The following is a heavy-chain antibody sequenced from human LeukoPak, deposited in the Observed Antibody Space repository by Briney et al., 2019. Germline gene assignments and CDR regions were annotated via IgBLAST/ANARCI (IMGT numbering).Heavy chain of an antibody. D-gene: IGHD3-10*01. CDR3: TRSGEVLWFGELSYFDY. V-gene: IGHV3-49*03. CDR1: GFTFCDYA. CDR2: IRSKAYGGTT. J-gene: IGHJ4*02. Sequence: GGSLRLSCTASGFTFCDYAMSWIRQAPGKGLEWVGFIRSKAYGGTTEYAASVKGRFTISRDDSKSIAYLQMNSLKTEDTAVYYCTRSGEVLWFGELSYFDYWGQGTLVTVSS.